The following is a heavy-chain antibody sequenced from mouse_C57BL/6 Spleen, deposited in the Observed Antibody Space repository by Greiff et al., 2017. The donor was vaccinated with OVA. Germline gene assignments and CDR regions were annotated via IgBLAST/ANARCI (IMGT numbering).Heavy chain of an antibody. Sequence: QVQLQQPGAELVRPGSSVKLSCKASGYTFTSYWMDWVKQRPGQGLEWIGNIYPSDSETHYNQKFKDKGTFTVDKSSSTAYLQLSSLTSEDSAVYYCSRDDGYYFDSWGQGPPLT. CDR2: IYPSDSET. CDR3: SRDDGYYFDS. D-gene: IGHD2-3*01. J-gene: IGHJ2*01. CDR1: GYTFTSYW. V-gene: IGHV1-61*01.